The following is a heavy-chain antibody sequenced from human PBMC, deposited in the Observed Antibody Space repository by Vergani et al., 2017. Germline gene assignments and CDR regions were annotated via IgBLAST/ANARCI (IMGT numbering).Heavy chain of an antibody. J-gene: IGHJ6*02. D-gene: IGHD3-22*01. Sequence: QVQLQQWGAGLLKPSETLSLTCAVYGGSFSGYYWSWIRQPAGKGLEWIGRIYTSGSTNYNPSLKSRVTISVDTSKNQFSLKLSSVTAADTAVYYCARQYYYDSRNYYGMDVWGQGTTVTVSS. CDR1: GGSFSGYY. CDR2: IYTSGST. V-gene: IGHV4-59*10. CDR3: ARQYYYDSRNYYGMDV.